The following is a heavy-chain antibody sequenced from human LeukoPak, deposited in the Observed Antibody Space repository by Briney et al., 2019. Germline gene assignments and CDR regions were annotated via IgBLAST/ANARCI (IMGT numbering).Heavy chain of an antibody. D-gene: IGHD6-19*01. J-gene: IGHJ4*02. Sequence: GGSLTLSCAPSGFSFNSHAMSWVRQAPGKGLEWVLGISVSAGITRYTDSGKGRFAISTDDPENTVYLQMNSLRVEDTALYYCMRGYSSGWSPFDYWGQGTLVTVSS. CDR1: GFSFNSHA. CDR3: MRGYSSGWSPFDY. CDR2: ISVSAGIT. V-gene: IGHV3-23*01.